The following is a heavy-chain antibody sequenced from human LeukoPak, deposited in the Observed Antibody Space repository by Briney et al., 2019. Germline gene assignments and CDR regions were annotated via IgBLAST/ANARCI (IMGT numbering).Heavy chain of an antibody. CDR1: GFSFSNFG. CDR2: ISYDGSHT. D-gene: IGHD3-10*01. V-gene: IGHV3-30*03. Sequence: GGSLRLSCAASGFSFSNFGMHWVRQAPGKGLDWVAVISYDGSHTFYRDSVKGRFTISRDNSKNTLYLQMNSLRAEDAAVYYCARIRNSGFLGEVDYWGQGTLVTVSS. J-gene: IGHJ4*02. CDR3: ARIRNSGFLGEVDY.